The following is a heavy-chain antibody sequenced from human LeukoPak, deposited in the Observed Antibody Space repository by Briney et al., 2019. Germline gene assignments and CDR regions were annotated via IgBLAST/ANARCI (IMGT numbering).Heavy chain of an antibody. CDR2: IRPNNGGT. D-gene: IGHD6-19*01. CDR1: GYTFTDYY. J-gene: IGHJ4*02. Sequence: ASVRVSRKASGYTFTDYYVHWVRQAPGPGPGWMGWIRPNNGGTNYAQKFQGRVTMTRDTYISTAYMDLSRLTYDDTAVYYCTREGILVAGNYFHDWGQGTVVTVSS. CDR3: TREGILVAGNYFHD. V-gene: IGHV1-2*02.